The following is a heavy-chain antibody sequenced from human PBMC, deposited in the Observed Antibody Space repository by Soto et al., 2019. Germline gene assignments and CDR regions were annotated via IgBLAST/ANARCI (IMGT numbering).Heavy chain of an antibody. CDR2: INPKSGGT. Sequence: ASVKVSCKASGYTFTVYYMHWVRQAPGQGLEWMGWINPKSGGTMYPQKFQGRVTMTWDTSISTAYMALTRLRSDDTAVYYCARDLSKGGGSAGFDYWGQGTLVTVSS. CDR1: GYTFTVYY. V-gene: IGHV1-2*02. D-gene: IGHD1-26*01. CDR3: ARDLSKGGGSAGFDY. J-gene: IGHJ4*02.